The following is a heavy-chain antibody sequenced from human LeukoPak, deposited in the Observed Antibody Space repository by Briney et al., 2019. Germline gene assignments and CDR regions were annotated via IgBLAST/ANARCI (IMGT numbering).Heavy chain of an antibody. J-gene: IGHJ4*02. D-gene: IGHD2-21*01. CDR3: AKDLHEIAADY. Sequence: GGSLRLSCAASGFTFSTHWMHWVRHAPGKGLVWVSRINSDASITTYADPAKGRFTVSRDNAKNTVYLQMNSLRAEDTAVYYCAKDLHEIAADYWGQGTLVTVAS. V-gene: IGHV3-74*01. CDR2: INSDASIT. CDR1: GFTFSTHW.